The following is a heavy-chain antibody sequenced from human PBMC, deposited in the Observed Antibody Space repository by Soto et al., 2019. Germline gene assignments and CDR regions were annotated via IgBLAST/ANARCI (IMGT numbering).Heavy chain of an antibody. Sequence: QAHLVESGGRVVQPGRSLRLSCAASGFNFSKFGMYWVRQAPGKGLEWVAVIWYDGSQKYYADSVKGRFTISRDNSNNTLYPQMSSLRAEDTAVYYCAKEVWGLYTFGRPLDNWGHGTLVTVSS. J-gene: IGHJ4*01. CDR2: IWYDGSQK. D-gene: IGHD3-16*01. CDR3: AKEVWGLYTFGRPLDN. CDR1: GFNFSKFG. V-gene: IGHV3-33*07.